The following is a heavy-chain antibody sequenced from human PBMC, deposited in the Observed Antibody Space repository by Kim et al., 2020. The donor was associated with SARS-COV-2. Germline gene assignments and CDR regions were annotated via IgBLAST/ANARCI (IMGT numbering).Heavy chain of an antibody. J-gene: IGHJ6*02. V-gene: IGHV1-69*13. Sequence: SVKVSCKASGGTFSSYAISWVRQAPGQGLEWMRGIIPIFGTANYAQKFQGRVTITADESTSTAYMELSSLRSEDTAVYYCARGFDPDGDYYYYGMDVWGQGTTVTVSS. CDR2: IIPIFGTA. D-gene: IGHD4-17*01. CDR3: ARGFDPDGDYYYYGMDV. CDR1: GGTFSSYA.